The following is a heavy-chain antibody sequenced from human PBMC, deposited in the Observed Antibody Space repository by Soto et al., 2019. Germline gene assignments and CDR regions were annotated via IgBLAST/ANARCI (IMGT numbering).Heavy chain of an antibody. CDR3: TRVSIVADRDY. V-gene: IGHV3-7*01. Sequence: GGSLRLSCAASGFTFSSYDMNWVRQAPGKGLEWVANINPDGSAKYYVDSVKGRFTIFRDNAKNSLYLQMNSLKAEDTAVYFCTRVSIVADRDYWGQGSLVTVS. D-gene: IGHD5-12*01. J-gene: IGHJ4*02. CDR2: INPDGSAK. CDR1: GFTFSSYD.